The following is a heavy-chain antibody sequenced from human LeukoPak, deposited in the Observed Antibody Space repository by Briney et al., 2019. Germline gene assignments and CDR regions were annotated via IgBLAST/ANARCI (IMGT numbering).Heavy chain of an antibody. CDR2: IKEDGTET. V-gene: IGHV3-7*03. CDR1: GFMFSSNW. D-gene: IGHD5-24*01. J-gene: IGHJ4*02. CDR3: AKEGRSLQTY. Sequence: GGSLRLSCAAPGFMFSSNWMSWVRLAPGKGLEWVANIKEDGTETYYVDSVKGRFTISRDNAKNSLYLQMNSLRVEDTAVYYCAKEGRSLQTYWGRGTLVTVSS.